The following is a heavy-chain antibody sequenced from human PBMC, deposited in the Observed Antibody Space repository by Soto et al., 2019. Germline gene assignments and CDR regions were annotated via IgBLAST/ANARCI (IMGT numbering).Heavy chain of an antibody. CDR3: SIEPDY. CDR2: LRSKAYNYGT. V-gene: IGHV3-73*01. J-gene: IGHJ4*02. Sequence: PGGSLRLSCAASGFTFSASAVHWVRQVSGKGLEYVARLRSKAYNYGTAYAASVEGRFTVSRDDSKNTAYLQMNSLTAEDTAVYYCSIEPDYWGQGTLVNVSS. CDR1: GFTFSASA.